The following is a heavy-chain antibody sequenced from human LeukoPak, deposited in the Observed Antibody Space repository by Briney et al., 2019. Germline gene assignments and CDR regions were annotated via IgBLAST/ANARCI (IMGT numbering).Heavy chain of an antibody. J-gene: IGHJ4*02. D-gene: IGHD3-22*01. CDR3: ARGGNYYDSSGYSR. V-gene: IGHV4-34*01. Sequence: SETLSLTCAVYGGSFSGYYWSWIRQPPGKGLEWIGEINHSGSTNYNPSLKSRVTISVDTSKNQFSLKLSSVTAADTAVYYCARGGNYYDSSGYSRWGQGTLVTVSS. CDR2: INHSGST. CDR1: GGSFSGYY.